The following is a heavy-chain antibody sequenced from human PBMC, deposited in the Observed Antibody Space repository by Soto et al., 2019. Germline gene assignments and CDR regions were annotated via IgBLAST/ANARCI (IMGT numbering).Heavy chain of an antibody. CDR2: ISWNSGSI. V-gene: IGHV3-9*01. Sequence: SLRLSCAASGFTFDDYAMHCVRQAPGKGLEWVSGISWNSGSIGYADSVKGRFTISRDNAKNSLYLQMNSLRAEDTALYYCAKGNRFGDSYYYGMDVWGQGTTVTVSS. CDR1: GFTFDDYA. J-gene: IGHJ6*02. D-gene: IGHD3-10*01. CDR3: AKGNRFGDSYYYGMDV.